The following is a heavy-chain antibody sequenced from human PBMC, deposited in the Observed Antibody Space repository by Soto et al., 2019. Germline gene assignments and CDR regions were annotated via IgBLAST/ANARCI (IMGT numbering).Heavy chain of an antibody. CDR1: GFTFSSYA. V-gene: IGHV3-30-3*01. J-gene: IGHJ4*02. CDR3: ARSDMQWLVQVLDY. D-gene: IGHD6-19*01. Sequence: PGGSLRLSSAASGFTFSSYAMHWVRQAPGKGLEWVAVISYDGSNKYYADSVKGRFTISRDNSKNTLYLQMNSLRAEDTAVYYCARSDMQWLVQVLDYWGQGTLVTVSS. CDR2: ISYDGSNK.